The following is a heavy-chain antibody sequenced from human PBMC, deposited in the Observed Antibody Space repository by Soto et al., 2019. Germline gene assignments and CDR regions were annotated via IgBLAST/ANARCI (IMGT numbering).Heavy chain of an antibody. V-gene: IGHV3-23*01. CDR3: TRAARGAETFDY. D-gene: IGHD3-10*01. CDR1: GLAFSNYA. CDR2: ISASGYSA. J-gene: IGHJ4*02. Sequence: PGGSLRLSCAASGLAFSNYAISWVRQAPGQGLEWVSTISASGYSAYYGGAVKGRFTTSRDNSTSTVYLQMNRLRADDTAVYYCTRAARGAETFDYWGQGTLVTVS.